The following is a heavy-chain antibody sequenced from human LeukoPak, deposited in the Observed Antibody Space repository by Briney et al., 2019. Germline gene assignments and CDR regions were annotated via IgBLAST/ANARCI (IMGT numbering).Heavy chain of an antibody. CDR1: GDSVSSNSAA. CDR3: AQTYNDFWSGYYATADYHYYYMDV. Sequence: SQTLSLTCAISGDSVSSNSAAWNWIRQSPSRGLEWLGRTYYRSKWYNDYAVFVKSRISINPDTSKNQFSLQLYSVTPEDTAVYYCAQTYNDFWSGYYATADYHYYYMDVWGKGTTVTVSS. J-gene: IGHJ6*03. V-gene: IGHV6-1*01. CDR2: TYYRSKWYN. D-gene: IGHD3-3*01.